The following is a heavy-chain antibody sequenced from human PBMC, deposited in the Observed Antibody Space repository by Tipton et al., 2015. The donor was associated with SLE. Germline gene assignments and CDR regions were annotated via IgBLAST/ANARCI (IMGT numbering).Heavy chain of an antibody. V-gene: IGHV4-34*01. J-gene: IGHJ3*02. CDR2: INHSGST. CDR1: GGSFSGYY. CDR3: ARGGGSDAFDI. Sequence: TLSLTCAVYGGSFSGYYWSWIRQPPGKGLEWIGEINHSGSTNYNPSLKSRVTISVDTSKNQFSLKLSSVTAADTAVYYCARGGGSDAFDIWGQGTIVTVSS. D-gene: IGHD1-26*01.